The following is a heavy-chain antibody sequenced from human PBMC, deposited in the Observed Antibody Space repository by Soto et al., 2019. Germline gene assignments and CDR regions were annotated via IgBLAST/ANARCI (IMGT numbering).Heavy chain of an antibody. CDR2: IYSSGST. Sequence: SETLSLTCTVSGDSVSSDSYYWAWIRQPPGKGLEWIGHIYSSGSTKYNPSLKSRVTISLDTSSNQFSLELTSVTAADTAVYYCARETLYHYCSSTSCYTGYFDYWGQGTLVTVSS. V-gene: IGHV4-61*01. J-gene: IGHJ4*02. D-gene: IGHD2-2*02. CDR1: GDSVSSDSYY. CDR3: ARETLYHYCSSTSCYTGYFDY.